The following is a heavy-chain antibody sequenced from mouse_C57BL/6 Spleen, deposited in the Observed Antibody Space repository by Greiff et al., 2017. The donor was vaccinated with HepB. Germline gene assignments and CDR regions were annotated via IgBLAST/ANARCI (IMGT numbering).Heavy chain of an antibody. CDR2: IYPRSGNT. V-gene: IGHV1-81*01. CDR3: ARGAGLRQGYYYAMDY. Sequence: QVQLQQSGAELARPGASVKLSCKASGYTFTSYGISWVKQRTGQGLEWIGEIYPRSGNTYYNEKFKGKATLTADKSSSTAYMELRSLTSEDSAVYFCARGAGLRQGYYYAMDYWGQGTSVTVSS. D-gene: IGHD2-2*01. CDR1: GYTFTSYG. J-gene: IGHJ4*01.